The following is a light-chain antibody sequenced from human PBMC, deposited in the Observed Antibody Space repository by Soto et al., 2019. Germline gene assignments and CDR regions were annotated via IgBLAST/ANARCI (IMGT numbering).Light chain of an antibody. Sequence: QSALTQPASVSVSPGQSITISCTGTRSDVGGYNSVSWYQQHPGKAPKLMIYEVSNRPSGVSNRSSGSKSGNTASLTISGLQAEDEAEYYCSSYTSSSTTWVFGGGTKLTV. J-gene: IGLJ3*02. CDR3: SSYTSSSTTWV. V-gene: IGLV2-14*01. CDR2: EVS. CDR1: RSDVGGYNS.